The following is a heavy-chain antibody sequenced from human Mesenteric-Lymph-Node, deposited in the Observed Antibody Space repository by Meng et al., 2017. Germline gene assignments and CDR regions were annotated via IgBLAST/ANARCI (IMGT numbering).Heavy chain of an antibody. CDR1: GFRFSDYY. CDR3: ARGSRDDYVWGSSPYYFDY. V-gene: IGHV3-74*01. J-gene: IGHJ4*02. CDR2: INSDGSST. D-gene: IGHD3-16*01. Sequence: GGSLRLSCAASGFRFSDYYMYWARQAPGEGLVWVSRINSDGSSTSYADSVKGRFTISRDNAKNTLYLQMNSLRAEDTAVYYCARGSRDDYVWGSSPYYFDYWGQGTLVTVSS.